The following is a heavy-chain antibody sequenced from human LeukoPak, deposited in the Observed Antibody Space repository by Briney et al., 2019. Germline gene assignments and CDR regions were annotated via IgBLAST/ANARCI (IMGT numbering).Heavy chain of an antibody. CDR3: AKTYYYGSGTFSFYH. J-gene: IGHJ4*02. CDR1: GFTFNSYG. V-gene: IGHV3-23*01. CDR2: ISGGGDST. Sequence: PGGSLRLSCAASGFTFNSYGMTWVRQTPGKGLEWVSGISGGGDSTYYADSVKARFTISIDNSKNMLYMQMNSLTAEDTALYYCAKTYYYGSGTFSFYHWGQGTQVTVSS. D-gene: IGHD3-10*01.